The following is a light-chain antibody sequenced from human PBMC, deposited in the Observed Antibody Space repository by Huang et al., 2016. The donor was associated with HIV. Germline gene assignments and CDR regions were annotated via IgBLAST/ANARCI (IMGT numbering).Light chain of an antibody. Sequence: IQLTQSPSSLSASVGDRVTITCRASQGISSYLAWYQQRPGKAPKPLIYAASTLQSVVPARFSGSGSGTDFTLTISTLQPEDFATYYCQHLDSYPLTFGGGTKVEIK. V-gene: IGKV1-9*01. J-gene: IGKJ4*01. CDR1: QGISSY. CDR3: QHLDSYPLT. CDR2: AAS.